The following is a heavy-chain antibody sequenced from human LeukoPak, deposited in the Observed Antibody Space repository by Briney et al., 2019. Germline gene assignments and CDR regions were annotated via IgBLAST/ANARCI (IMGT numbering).Heavy chain of an antibody. CDR3: VRSRYSYGPYFDY. CDR2: INSDGSST. CDR1: GFTLTTYA. J-gene: IGHJ4*02. D-gene: IGHD5-18*01. V-gene: IGHV3-74*01. Sequence: PGGSLRLSCAASGFTLTTYAMTWVRQAPGKGLEWVSRINSDGSSTSYADSVKGRFTISRDNAKNTLYLQMNSLRAEDTAVYYCVRSRYSYGPYFDYWGQGTLVTVSS.